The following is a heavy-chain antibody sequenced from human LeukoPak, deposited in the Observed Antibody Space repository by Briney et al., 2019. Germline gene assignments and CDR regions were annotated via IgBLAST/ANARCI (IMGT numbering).Heavy chain of an antibody. J-gene: IGHJ3*02. CDR3: ARDELDQTGADIFDI. CDR1: GYTLTELS. V-gene: IGHV1-24*01. CDR2: FDPEDGET. D-gene: IGHD1-1*01. Sequence: ASVKVSCKVSGYTLTELSMHWVRQAPGKGLEWMGGFDPEDGETIYAQKFQGRVTMTEDTSTDTAYMELSSLRSEDTAVYYCARDELDQTGADIFDIWGQGTMVTVSS.